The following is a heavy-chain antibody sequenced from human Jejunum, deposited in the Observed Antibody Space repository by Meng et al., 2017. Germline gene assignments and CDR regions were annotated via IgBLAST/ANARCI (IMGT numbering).Heavy chain of an antibody. D-gene: IGHD2-21*02. J-gene: IGHJ5*02. CDR3: ARASVGDRGGDCYSPHWFDP. CDR2: SYHTGSS. Sequence: QLQLQDSGSGLVQPSQTLSLTCAVSVGSISRGAYSWSWIRQPPGKGLEWIGHSYHTGSSNYNPSLESRVTISVDRSKNQFSLKLTSVTAADTAVYYCARASVGDRGGDCYSPHWFDPWGQGTLVTVSS. CDR1: VGSISRGAYS. V-gene: IGHV4-30-2*01.